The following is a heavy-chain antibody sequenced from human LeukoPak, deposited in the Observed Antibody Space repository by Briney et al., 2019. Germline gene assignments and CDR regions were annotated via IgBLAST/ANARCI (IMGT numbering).Heavy chain of an antibody. CDR3: VRGFTGVVGDH. J-gene: IGHJ4*02. CDR1: SGSLSGYF. Sequence: SETLSLTCAVYSGSLSGYFWSWIRQPPGKGLEWIGEIKDGGITNYNPSLKSRVTISSDTSKNQLSLRLTSATAADAAIYYCVRGFTGVVGDHWGQGTLVSVSS. V-gene: IGHV4-34*01. CDR2: IKDGGIT. D-gene: IGHD3-10*01.